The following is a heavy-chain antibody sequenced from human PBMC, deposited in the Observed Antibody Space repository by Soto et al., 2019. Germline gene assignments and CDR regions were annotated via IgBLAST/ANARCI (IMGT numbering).Heavy chain of an antibody. CDR2: IYYSGST. Sequence: PSETLSLTCTVSGASIRSYYWSWIRQPPGKGLEWIGYIYYSGSTNYNPSLKSRVTISVDTSKNQFSLKLSSVTAADTAVYYCARPLYSYGPMDVWGQGTTVTVSS. CDR1: GASIRSYY. D-gene: IGHD5-18*01. J-gene: IGHJ6*02. V-gene: IGHV4-59*01. CDR3: ARPLYSYGPMDV.